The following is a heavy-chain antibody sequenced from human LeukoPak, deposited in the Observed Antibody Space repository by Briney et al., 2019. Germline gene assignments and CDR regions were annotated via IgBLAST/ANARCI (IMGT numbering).Heavy chain of an antibody. Sequence: SETLSLTCTVSGGSISSYYWSWIRQPAGKGLEWIGRMYSSGSTNYNPSLKSRVTISVDTSKNQFSLKLSSVTAADTAVYYCAREVAGGVYFDYWGQGTLVTVSS. D-gene: IGHD2-15*01. J-gene: IGHJ4*02. CDR1: GGSISSYY. CDR3: AREVAGGVYFDY. CDR2: MYSSGST. V-gene: IGHV4-4*07.